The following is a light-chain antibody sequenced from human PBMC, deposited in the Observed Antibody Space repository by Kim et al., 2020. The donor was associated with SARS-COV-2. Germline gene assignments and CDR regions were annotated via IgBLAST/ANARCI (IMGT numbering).Light chain of an antibody. CDR2: DVR. Sequence: GQSVTTPRTGTRSDVSGYNYVSWYQQRTGTAPKLMIYDVRQRPSGVPDRFSGSKSGNTASLTISGLEAEDEADYYCCSYAGSYTWVFGGGTQLTVL. CDR3: CSYAGSYTWV. V-gene: IGLV2-11*01. J-gene: IGLJ7*01. CDR1: RSDVSGYNY.